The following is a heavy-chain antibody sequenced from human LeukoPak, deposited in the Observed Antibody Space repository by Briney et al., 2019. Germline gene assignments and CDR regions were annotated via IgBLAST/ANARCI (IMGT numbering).Heavy chain of an antibody. CDR2: IWYDGSNK. Sequence: PGRSLRLSCAASGFTFSSYGMHWVRQAPGKGLEWVAVIWYDGSNKYYADSVKGRFTISRDNSKNTLYLQMSSLRAEDTAVYYCAADYGDYYFDYWGQGTLVTVSS. D-gene: IGHD4-17*01. V-gene: IGHV3-33*01. CDR3: AADYGDYYFDY. J-gene: IGHJ4*02. CDR1: GFTFSSYG.